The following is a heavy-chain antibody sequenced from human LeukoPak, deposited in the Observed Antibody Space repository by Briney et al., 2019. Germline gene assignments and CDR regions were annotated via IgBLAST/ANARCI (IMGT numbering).Heavy chain of an antibody. D-gene: IGHD3-10*01. Sequence: SETLSLTCTVSGGSISSYYWSSIRQPPGKGLEWIGYIYYSGSTNYNPSLKSRVTISVDTSKNQFSLKLSSVTAADTAVYYCARGRFHDAFDIWGQGTMVTVSS. J-gene: IGHJ3*02. CDR1: GGSISSYY. CDR2: IYYSGST. CDR3: ARGRFHDAFDI. V-gene: IGHV4-59*01.